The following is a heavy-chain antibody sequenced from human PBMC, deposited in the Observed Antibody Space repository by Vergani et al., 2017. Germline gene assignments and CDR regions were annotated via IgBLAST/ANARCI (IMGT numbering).Heavy chain of an antibody. Sequence: QVQLVQSGAEVKKPGASVKVSCKVSGYTLTELSMHWVRQAPGKGLGWMGGFDPEDGETNYAQKFQGRVTMTEATSTDKAYMELGSLRSEDTAGYYCASPCDSSRAGFYYGMDVWGQGPTVTVSS. CDR3: ASPCDSSRAGFYYGMDV. CDR1: GYTLTELS. V-gene: IGHV1-24*01. CDR2: FDPEDGET. J-gene: IGHJ6*02. D-gene: IGHD6-13*01.